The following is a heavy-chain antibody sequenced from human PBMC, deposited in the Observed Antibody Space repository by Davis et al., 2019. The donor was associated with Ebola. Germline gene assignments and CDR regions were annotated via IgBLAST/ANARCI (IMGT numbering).Heavy chain of an antibody. CDR2: ISSSSSYI. CDR3: ARHPQYYDFWSGYSDY. V-gene: IGHV3-21*01. CDR1: GFTFSSYA. Sequence: GGSLRLSCAASGFTFSSYAMSWVRQAPGKGLEWVSSISSSSSYIYYADSVKGRFTISRDNAKNSLYLQMNSLRAEDTAVYYCARHPQYYDFWSGYSDYWGQGTLVTVSS. J-gene: IGHJ4*02. D-gene: IGHD3-3*01.